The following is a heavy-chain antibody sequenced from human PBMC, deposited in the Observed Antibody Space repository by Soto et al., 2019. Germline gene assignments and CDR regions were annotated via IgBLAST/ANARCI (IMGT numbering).Heavy chain of an antibody. CDR2: FDPEDGET. CDR1: GYPLTELS. D-gene: IGHD6-19*01. J-gene: IGHJ3*02. Sequence: ASVKVSCKVSGYPLTELSMHWVRQAPGKGLGWMGGFDPEDGETIYAQKFQGRVTMPEDTSRDTAYMELSSLRSEDTAVYYCATDLGIAVAGRREGNEAFYIWGQGTMVTVSS. CDR3: ATDLGIAVAGRREGNEAFYI. V-gene: IGHV1-24*01.